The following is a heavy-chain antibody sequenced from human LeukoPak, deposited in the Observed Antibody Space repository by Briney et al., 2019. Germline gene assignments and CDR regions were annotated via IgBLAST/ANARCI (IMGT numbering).Heavy chain of an antibody. J-gene: IGHJ4*02. CDR3: AGGAKDGYNPFDY. CDR1: GGSFSGYY. Sequence: SETLSLTCAVYGGSFSGYYWSWIRQPPGKGLECIGEINHSGSTNYNPPLKSRVTISVDTSKNQFSLKLSSVTAADTAVYYCAGGAKDGYNPFDYWGQGTLVTVSS. V-gene: IGHV4-34*01. D-gene: IGHD5-24*01. CDR2: INHSGST.